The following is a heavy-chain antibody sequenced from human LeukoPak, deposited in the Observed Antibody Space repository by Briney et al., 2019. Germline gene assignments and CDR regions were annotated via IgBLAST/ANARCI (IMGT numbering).Heavy chain of an antibody. D-gene: IGHD6-13*01. CDR3: ARDLGLIAADGSY. CDR1: GFSFSTYA. Sequence: GGSLRLSCSASGFSFSTYAMHWARQAPGKGLEYVSTINGNGGTTYYADSVKGRFIISRDNSKNTLYLQMSSLRAEDTAVYYCARDLGLIAADGSYWGQGTLVTVSS. CDR2: INGNGGTT. V-gene: IGHV3-64D*06. J-gene: IGHJ4*02.